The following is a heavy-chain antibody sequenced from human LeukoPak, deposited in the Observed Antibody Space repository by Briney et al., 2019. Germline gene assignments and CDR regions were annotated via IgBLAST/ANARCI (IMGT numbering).Heavy chain of an antibody. Sequence: GGSLRLSCAASGFTFSSYGMHWVRQAPGKGLEWVSYISSSSSTIYYADSVKGRFTISRDNAKNSLYLQMNSLRAEDTAVYYCARDKAGHFDYWGQGTLVTVSS. CDR2: ISSSSSTI. V-gene: IGHV3-48*04. CDR1: GFTFSSYG. CDR3: ARDKAGHFDY. D-gene: IGHD6-13*01. J-gene: IGHJ4*02.